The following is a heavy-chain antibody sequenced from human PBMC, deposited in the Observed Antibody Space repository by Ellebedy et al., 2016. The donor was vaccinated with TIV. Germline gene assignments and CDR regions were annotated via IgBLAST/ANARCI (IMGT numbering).Heavy chain of an antibody. V-gene: IGHV4-39*01. CDR1: GGSVSSGSYY. J-gene: IGHJ5*02. Sequence: SETLSLXXTVSGGSVSSGSYYWSWIRQPPGKGLEWIGEINHSGSTNYNPSLKSRVTISVDTSKNQFSLKLSSVTAADTAVYYCARLRGEWFGELSSWFDPWGQGTLVTVSS. CDR2: INHSGST. D-gene: IGHD3-10*01. CDR3: ARLRGEWFGELSSWFDP.